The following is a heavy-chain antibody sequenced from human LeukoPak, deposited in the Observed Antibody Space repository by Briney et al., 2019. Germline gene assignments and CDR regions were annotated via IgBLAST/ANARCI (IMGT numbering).Heavy chain of an antibody. CDR3: ARMGIAVAGVFDY. CDR1: GFTFSSYA. CDR2: ISYDGSNK. V-gene: IGHV3-30*04. Sequence: GRSLRPSCAASGFTFSSYAMHWVRQAPGKGLEWVAVISYDGSNKYYADSVKGRFTISKDNSKNTLYLQMNSLRAEDTAVYYCARMGIAVAGVFDYWGQGTLVTVSS. J-gene: IGHJ4*02. D-gene: IGHD6-19*01.